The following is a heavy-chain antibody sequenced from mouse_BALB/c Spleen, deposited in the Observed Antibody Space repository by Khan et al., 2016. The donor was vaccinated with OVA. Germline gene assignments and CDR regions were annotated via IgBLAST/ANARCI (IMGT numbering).Heavy chain of an antibody. CDR3: ARIYGGDFAY. CDR2: ISYSGNT. J-gene: IGHJ2*01. CDR1: GYSITSDYA. Sequence: EVQLQESGPGLVKPSQSLSLTCTVTGYSITSDYAWNWIRQFPGNKLEWMGYISYSGNTKYNPSLKSRISITRDTAENQFFLQLNSVTIEDTATYYCARIYGGDFAYWGQGTTLTVSS. D-gene: IGHD1-1*01. V-gene: IGHV3-2*02.